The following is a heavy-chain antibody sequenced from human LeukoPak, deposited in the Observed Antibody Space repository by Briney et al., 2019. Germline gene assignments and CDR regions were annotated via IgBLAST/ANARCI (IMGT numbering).Heavy chain of an antibody. CDR1: ALSISSSSYY. J-gene: IGHJ4*02. D-gene: IGHD6-13*01. CDR3: ARLSPAGTDY. CDR2: IYYSGST. V-gene: IGHV4-39*01. Sequence: SETLSLTRTVSALSISSSSYYWGWIRHPPGKGLEWIGSIYYSGSTYYNPSLKSRVTISVDTSKNQFSLTLSSVTAADTAVYYCARLSPAGTDYWGQGTLVTVSS.